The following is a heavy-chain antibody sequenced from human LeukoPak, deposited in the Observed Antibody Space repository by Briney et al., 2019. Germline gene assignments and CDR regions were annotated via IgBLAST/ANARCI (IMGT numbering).Heavy chain of an antibody. V-gene: IGHV3-9*01. J-gene: IGHJ3*02. CDR1: GFTFDDYA. D-gene: IGHD3-22*01. Sequence: PGRSLRLSCAASGFTFDDYAMHWVRQAPGKGLEWVSGISWNSGSIGYADSVKGRFTISRDNAKNTLYLQMNSLRAEDTAVYYCAKVVPYYYDSSGYYYPGAFDIWGQGTMVTVSS. CDR2: ISWNSGSI. CDR3: AKVVPYYYDSSGYYYPGAFDI.